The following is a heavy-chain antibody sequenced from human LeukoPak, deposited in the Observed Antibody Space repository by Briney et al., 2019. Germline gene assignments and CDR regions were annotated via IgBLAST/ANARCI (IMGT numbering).Heavy chain of an antibody. D-gene: IGHD3-3*01. Sequence: GRSLRLSCAASGFTFSSYSMNWVRQAPGKGLEWVSSISSSSSYIYYVDSVKGRFTISRDNAKNSLYLQMNSLRAEDTAVYYCASPLLTIFGVVTDIWGQGALVTVSS. CDR1: GFTFSSYS. CDR2: ISSSSSYI. J-gene: IGHJ4*02. CDR3: ASPLLTIFGVVTDI. V-gene: IGHV3-21*01.